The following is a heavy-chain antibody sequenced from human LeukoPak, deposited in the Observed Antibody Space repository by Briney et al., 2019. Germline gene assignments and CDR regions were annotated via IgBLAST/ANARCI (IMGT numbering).Heavy chain of an antibody. Sequence: GGSLRLSCAASGFSFSDFSMNWVRQAPGKGLEWLSYISFSGRTTNYADSVKGRFTISRDSARNSLFLQMTSLRAEDTAEYYCAKDAAVALDYWGQGTLVTVSS. J-gene: IGHJ4*02. D-gene: IGHD6-19*01. V-gene: IGHV3-48*01. CDR1: GFSFSDFS. CDR3: AKDAAVALDY. CDR2: ISFSGRTT.